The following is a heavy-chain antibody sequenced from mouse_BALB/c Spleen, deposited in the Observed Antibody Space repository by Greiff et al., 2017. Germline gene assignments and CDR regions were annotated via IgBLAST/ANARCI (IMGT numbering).Heavy chain of an antibody. D-gene: IGHD1-1*01. CDR3: AREGNYYDFDY. Sequence: EVKLMESGPGLVKPSQSLSLTCSVTGYSITSGYYWNWIRQFPGNKLEWMGYISYDGSNNYNPSLKNRISITRDTSKNQFFLKLNSVTTEDTATYYCAREGNYYDFDYWGQGTTLTVSS. V-gene: IGHV3-6*02. J-gene: IGHJ2*01. CDR1: GYSITSGYY. CDR2: ISYDGSN.